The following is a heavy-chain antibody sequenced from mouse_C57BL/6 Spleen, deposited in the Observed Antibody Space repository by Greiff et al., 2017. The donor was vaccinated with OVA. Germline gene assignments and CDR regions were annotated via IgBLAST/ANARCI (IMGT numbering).Heavy chain of an antibody. V-gene: IGHV1-53*01. Sequence: VQLQQPGTDLVKPGASVKLSCKASGYTFTSYWMPWVKQRPGQGLEWIGNINPSNGGTTYNEKFKSKATLTVDTSSSTAYMQLSSLTTEDSAVYYCARGTAQATDYFDYWGQGTTLTVSS. CDR1: GYTFTSYW. CDR3: ARGTAQATDYFDY. J-gene: IGHJ2*01. CDR2: INPSNGGT. D-gene: IGHD3-2*02.